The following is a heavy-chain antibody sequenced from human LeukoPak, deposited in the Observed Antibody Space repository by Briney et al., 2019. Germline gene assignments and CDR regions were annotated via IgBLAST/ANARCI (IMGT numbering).Heavy chain of an antibody. CDR2: IGAYNVNT. Sequence: ASVKVSCKASGYTFTSYGISWVRQAPGQGLEWMGWIGAYNVNTNYAQKLQGRVTMTTDTSTSTAYMELRGLRSDDTAVYYCASDYYDSSGYRQNYFDYWGQGTLVTVSS. CDR1: GYTFTSYG. V-gene: IGHV1-18*01. J-gene: IGHJ4*02. CDR3: ASDYYDSSGYRQNYFDY. D-gene: IGHD3-22*01.